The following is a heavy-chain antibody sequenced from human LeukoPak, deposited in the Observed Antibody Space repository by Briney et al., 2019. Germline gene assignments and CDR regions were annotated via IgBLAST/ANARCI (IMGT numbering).Heavy chain of an antibody. J-gene: IGHJ3*02. V-gene: IGHV4-59*01. CDR3: ARPVSGSYTPYAFDI. Sequence: SETLSLTCTVSGGSISSYYWSWIRQPPGKGLEWIGYIYYSGSTNYNPSLKSRVTISVDTSKNQFSLKLSSGTAADTAVYYCARPVSGSYTPYAFDIWGQGTMVTVSS. D-gene: IGHD1-26*01. CDR1: GGSISSYY. CDR2: IYYSGST.